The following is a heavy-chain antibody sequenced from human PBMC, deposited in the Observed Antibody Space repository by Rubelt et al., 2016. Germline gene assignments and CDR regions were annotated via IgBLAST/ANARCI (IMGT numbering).Heavy chain of an antibody. J-gene: IGHJ4*02. V-gene: IGHV4-4*07. CDR3: ARGKEGLGVTMMDY. Sequence: LSLTCTVSGASISIFYWSWIRQSAGQGLEWIGRVDPSGSTNYNPSLKSRVTISVDTSKNQFSLTLSSVTAADTAVYYCARGKEGLGVTMMDYWGQGTLVTVSS. D-gene: IGHD3-22*01. CDR2: VDPSGST. CDR1: GASISIFY.